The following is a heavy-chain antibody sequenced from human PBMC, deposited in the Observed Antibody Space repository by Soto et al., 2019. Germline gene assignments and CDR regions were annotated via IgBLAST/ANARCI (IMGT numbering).Heavy chain of an antibody. Sequence: ASVKVSCKASGYTFTSYGISWVRQAPGQGLEWMGWISAYNGNTNYAQKLQGRVTMTTDTSTSTAYMELRSLRSDDTAVYYCARDRAPGSSSSYPDYWGQGTLVTVSS. J-gene: IGHJ4*02. CDR1: GYTFTSYG. CDR2: ISAYNGNT. D-gene: IGHD6-6*01. CDR3: ARDRAPGSSSSYPDY. V-gene: IGHV1-18*01.